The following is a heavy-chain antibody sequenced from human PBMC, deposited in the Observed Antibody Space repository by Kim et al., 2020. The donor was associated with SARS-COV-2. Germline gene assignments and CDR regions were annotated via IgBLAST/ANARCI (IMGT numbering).Heavy chain of an antibody. CDR3: ARLSRSMAPAASYGMDV. J-gene: IGHJ6*02. D-gene: IGHD2-2*01. CDR2: IYYSGST. V-gene: IGHV4-39*01. CDR1: GGSISSSSYY. Sequence: SETLSLTCTVSGGSISSSSYYWGWIRQPPGKALECIGSIYYSGSTYYNPSLKSRVTIFVDTSKNQFSLKLRSVTAADTAVYYCARLSRSMAPAASYGMDVWGQGTTVTVFS.